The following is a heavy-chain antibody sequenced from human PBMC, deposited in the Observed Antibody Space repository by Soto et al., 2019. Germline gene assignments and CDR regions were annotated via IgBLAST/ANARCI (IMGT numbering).Heavy chain of an antibody. Sequence: SETLSLTCTVSGGSIGSSSYYWGWIRQPPGKGLEWIGSIYYSGSTYYNPSLKSRVTISVDTSKNQFSLKLSSVTAAHTAVYYCARQARAGYGSGCVDYWGQGTLVTVSS. CDR3: ARQARAGYGSGCVDY. J-gene: IGHJ4*02. CDR1: GGSIGSSSYY. D-gene: IGHD6-19*01. CDR2: IYYSGST. V-gene: IGHV4-39*01.